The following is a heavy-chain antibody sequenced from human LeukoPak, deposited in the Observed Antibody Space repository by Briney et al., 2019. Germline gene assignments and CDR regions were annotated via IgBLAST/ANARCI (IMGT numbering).Heavy chain of an antibody. V-gene: IGHV4-31*03. CDR1: GGSISSGGYY. D-gene: IGHD6-19*01. J-gene: IGHJ4*02. CDR2: IYYSGST. Sequence: SETLSLTCTVSGGSISSGGYYWSRIRQHPGKGLEWIGYIYYSGSTYYNPSLKSRVTISVDTSKNQFSLKLSSVTAADTAVYYCATPGYSSGWYYFDYWGQGTLVTVSS. CDR3: ATPGYSSGWYYFDY.